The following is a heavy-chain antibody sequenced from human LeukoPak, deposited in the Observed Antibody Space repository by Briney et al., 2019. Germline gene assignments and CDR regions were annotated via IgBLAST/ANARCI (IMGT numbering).Heavy chain of an antibody. D-gene: IGHD3-22*01. CDR3: ARPTAILDSSGYWLSAFDI. CDR2: INHGGST. Sequence: PSETLSLTCAVYGGSFSGYYWSWIRQPPGKGLEWIGEINHGGSTNYNPSLKSRVAISVDTSKNQFSLKLSSVTAADTAVYYCARPTAILDSSGYWLSAFDIWGQGTMVTVSS. V-gene: IGHV4-34*01. CDR1: GGSFSGYY. J-gene: IGHJ3*02.